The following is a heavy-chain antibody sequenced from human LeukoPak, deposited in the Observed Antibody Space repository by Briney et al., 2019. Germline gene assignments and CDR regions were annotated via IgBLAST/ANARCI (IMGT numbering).Heavy chain of an antibody. Sequence: PSETLSLTCTVSGGSTSSSSYYWGWIRHPPGKGLEWIGSIYNSGSTYYNPSLKSRVTISVDTSKNQFSLKVTSVTAADTAVYYCARHRGYYGSGSYTPDYFDYWGQGTLVTVSS. D-gene: IGHD3-10*01. CDR3: ARHRGYYGSGSYTPDYFDY. CDR1: GGSTSSSSYY. V-gene: IGHV4-39*01. J-gene: IGHJ4*02. CDR2: IYNSGST.